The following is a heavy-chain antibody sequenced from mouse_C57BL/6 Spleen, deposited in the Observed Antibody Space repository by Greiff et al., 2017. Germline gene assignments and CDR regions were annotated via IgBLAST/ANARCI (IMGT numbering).Heavy chain of an antibody. V-gene: IGHV1-54*01. Sequence: QVQLKESGAELVRPGTSVKVSCKASGYAFTNYLIEWVKQRPGQGLEWIGVINPGSGGTNYNEKFKGKATLTADKSSSTAYMQLSSLTSEDSAVYFCSRSIYYDHYYAMDYWGQVTSVTVSS. CDR2: INPGSGGT. J-gene: IGHJ4*01. CDR3: SRSIYYDHYYAMDY. CDR1: GYAFTNYL. D-gene: IGHD2-4*01.